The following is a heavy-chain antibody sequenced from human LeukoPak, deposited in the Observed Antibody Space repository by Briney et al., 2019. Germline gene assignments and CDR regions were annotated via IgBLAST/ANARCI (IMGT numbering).Heavy chain of an antibody. CDR2: ISASGRTN. CDR3: AKEVVTTVVTPLDY. Sequence: GGSLRLSCAASGFTFSSYWMNWVRQAPGKGLEWVAHISASGRTNYYADSVKGRFTISRDNSKNTLYLQMNSLRAEGTAVYYCAKEVVTTVVTPLDYWGQGTLVTVSS. D-gene: IGHD4-23*01. CDR1: GFTFSSYW. J-gene: IGHJ4*02. V-gene: IGHV3-48*01.